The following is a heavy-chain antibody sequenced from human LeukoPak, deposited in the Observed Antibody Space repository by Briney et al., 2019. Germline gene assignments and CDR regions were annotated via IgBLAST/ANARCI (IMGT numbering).Heavy chain of an antibody. D-gene: IGHD6-13*01. J-gene: IGHJ4*02. CDR3: AKDPSSSWFGDYFDY. CDR1: GFTFRNFA. V-gene: IGHV3-23*01. Sequence: GGSLRLYCAASGFTFRNFAMSWVRQAPGKGLEWVADISGSGGSTNYADSVKGRFTVSRDNSKNTLYLQMNSLRAEDTAVYYCAKDPSSSWFGDYFDYWGQGTLVTVSS. CDR2: ISGSGGST.